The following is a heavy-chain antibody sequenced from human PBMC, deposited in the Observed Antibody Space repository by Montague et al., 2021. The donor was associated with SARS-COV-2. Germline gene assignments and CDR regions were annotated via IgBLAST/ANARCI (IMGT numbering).Heavy chain of an antibody. CDR3: TRGEGDVGY. V-gene: IGHV4-61*02. J-gene: IGHJ4*02. CDR2: VFTSGST. Sequence: TLSLTCTVSGGSISSGTYYWTWLRQPAGKGLEWVGRVFTSGSTNYNPSLKSRLSISIDTSKNQFSLKLSSVTAADTALYYCTRGEGDVGYWGPGTQVTVSS. CDR1: GGSISSGTYY. D-gene: IGHD3-16*01.